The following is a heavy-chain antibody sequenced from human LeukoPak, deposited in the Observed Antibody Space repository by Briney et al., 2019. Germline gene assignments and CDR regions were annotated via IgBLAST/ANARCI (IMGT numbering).Heavy chain of an antibody. J-gene: IGHJ3*02. Sequence: PSETLSLTCAVYGGSFSDYYWSWIRQPPGKGLEWIGEINHSGSTNYNPSLKSRVTISVDTSKNQFSLKLSSVTAADTAVYYCARERIVVVPAAKVSNAFDIWGQGTMVTVSS. D-gene: IGHD2-2*01. CDR2: INHSGST. V-gene: IGHV4-34*01. CDR3: ARERIVVVPAAKVSNAFDI. CDR1: GGSFSDYY.